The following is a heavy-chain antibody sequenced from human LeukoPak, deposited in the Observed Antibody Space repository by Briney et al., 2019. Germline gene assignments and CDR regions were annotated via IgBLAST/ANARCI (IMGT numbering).Heavy chain of an antibody. CDR1: GFTFSSYA. V-gene: IGHV3-30*04. J-gene: IGHJ6*04. Sequence: GGSLRLSCAASGFTFSSYAMHWVRQAPGKGLEWVALISYDGSNKYYADSVKGRFTISRDNSKNTLYLQMNSLRAEDTAVYYCAELGITMIGGVWGKGTTVTISS. CDR3: AELGITMIGGV. D-gene: IGHD3-10*02. CDR2: ISYDGSNK.